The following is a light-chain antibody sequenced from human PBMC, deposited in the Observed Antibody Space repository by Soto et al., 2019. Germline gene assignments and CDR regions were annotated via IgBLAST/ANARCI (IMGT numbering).Light chain of an antibody. CDR1: SSDVGGYNF. CDR2: EVN. V-gene: IGLV2-8*01. J-gene: IGLJ1*01. Sequence: QSVLTQPPSASGSPGQSVTISCTGTSSDVGGYNFVSWYQQHPGKAPKLMIYEVNKRPSGVPDRFSGSKSGNRASLTVSGLQAEGEAAYYCTSYAGSSSRYVFGTGTKLTVL. CDR3: TSYAGSSSRYV.